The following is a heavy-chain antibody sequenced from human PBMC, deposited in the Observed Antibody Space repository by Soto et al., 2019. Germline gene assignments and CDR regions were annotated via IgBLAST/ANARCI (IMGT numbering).Heavy chain of an antibody. CDR3: ARDRIGWVGWFDP. V-gene: IGHV3-33*01. D-gene: IGHD1-26*01. Sequence: QVQLVESGGGVVQPGRSLRLSCAASGFTFSSYGMHWVRQAPGKGLEWVAVIWYDGSNKYYADSVKGRFTISRDNSKYTLYLQMNSLRAEDTAVYYCARDRIGWVGWFDPWGQGTLVTVSS. CDR1: GFTFSSYG. J-gene: IGHJ5*02. CDR2: IWYDGSNK.